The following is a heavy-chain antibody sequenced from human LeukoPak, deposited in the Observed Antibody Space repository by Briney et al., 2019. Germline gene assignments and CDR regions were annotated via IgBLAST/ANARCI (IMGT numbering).Heavy chain of an antibody. D-gene: IGHD5-24*01. V-gene: IGHV1-69*04. CDR2: IIPILGIA. CDR3: ARDRDGDTSFDY. Sequence: ASVKVSCKASGGTFSSYAISWVRQAPGQGLEWMGRIIPILGIANYAQKFQGRVTITADKSTSTAYMEPSSLRSEDTAVYYCARDRDGDTSFDYWGQGTLVTVSS. CDR1: GGTFSSYA. J-gene: IGHJ4*02.